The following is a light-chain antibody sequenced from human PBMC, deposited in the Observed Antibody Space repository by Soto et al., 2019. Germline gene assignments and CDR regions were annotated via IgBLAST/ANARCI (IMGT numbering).Light chain of an antibody. CDR2: AAS. Sequence: DIQMTQSPSSLSASVGDRVTITCRASQSISSYLNWYQQKPGKAPKLLISAASSLQSGVPSRFSGSGSGTDFTLTISSLQPEDFATYYCQQSYSTRRTFGQGTKVEIK. CDR1: QSISSY. V-gene: IGKV1-39*01. CDR3: QQSYSTRRT. J-gene: IGKJ1*01.